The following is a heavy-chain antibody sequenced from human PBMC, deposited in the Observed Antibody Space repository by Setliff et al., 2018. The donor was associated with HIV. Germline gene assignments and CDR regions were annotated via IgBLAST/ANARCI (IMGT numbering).Heavy chain of an antibody. CDR2: IYTSGST. D-gene: IGHD3-16*01. CDR1: GGSSSSYY. Sequence: SETLSLTCTVSGGSSSSYYWSWIRQPAGKGLEWIGHIYTSGSTNYDPSLKSRVTMSVDTSNNQFSLKLSSVTAADTAVYYCARDVPWGDYYYYMDVWGKGTTVTVSS. CDR3: ARDVPWGDYYYYMDV. J-gene: IGHJ6*03. V-gene: IGHV4-4*07.